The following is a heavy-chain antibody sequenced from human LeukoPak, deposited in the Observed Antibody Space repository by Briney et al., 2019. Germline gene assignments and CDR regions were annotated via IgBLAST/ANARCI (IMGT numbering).Heavy chain of an antibody. CDR1: GYTFTSYG. J-gene: IGHJ3*02. D-gene: IGHD3-22*01. CDR3: ARFYYDSSGYDAFDI. V-gene: IGHV1-18*01. CDR2: ISAYNGNT. Sequence: VASVKVSCKASGYTFTSYGISWVRQAPGQGLEWMGWISAYNGNTNYAQKLQGRVTMTTDTSTSTAYMELRSLRSDDTAVYYCARFYYDSSGYDAFDIWGQGTVVTVSS.